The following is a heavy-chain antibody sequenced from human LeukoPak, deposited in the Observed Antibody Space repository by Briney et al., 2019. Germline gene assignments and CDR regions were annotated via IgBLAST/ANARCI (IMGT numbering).Heavy chain of an antibody. V-gene: IGHV3-74*01. CDR3: VTGHYDSRMYFDL. CDR1: GLTFSTYW. Sequence: GGSLRLSCTASGLTFSTYWVHWVRQAPGKGLVWVSQIKFDGSLASYADSVKGRFTISRDNAKNTLYLQMNTLGTEDTAVYYCVTGHYDSRMYFDLWGRGTLVTVSS. D-gene: IGHD3-16*01. CDR2: IKFDGSLA. J-gene: IGHJ2*01.